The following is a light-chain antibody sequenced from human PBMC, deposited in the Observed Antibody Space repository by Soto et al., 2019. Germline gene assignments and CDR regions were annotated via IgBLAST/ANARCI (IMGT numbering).Light chain of an antibody. V-gene: IGLV2-14*03. CDR3: SSYTSSTAYI. CDR2: HVT. J-gene: IGLJ1*01. CDR1: SSDVGGYSY. Sequence: QSALTQPASVSGSPGQSITISCTGTSSDVGGYSYVSWYQQHPGDAPKLMIFHVTNRPSGVSDRFSGSKSGNTASLTISGLQAEDEADYYCSSYTSSTAYIFGTGTKQTVL.